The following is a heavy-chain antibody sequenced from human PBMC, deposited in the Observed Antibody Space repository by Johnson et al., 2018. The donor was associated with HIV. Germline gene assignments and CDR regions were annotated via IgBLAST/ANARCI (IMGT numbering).Heavy chain of an antibody. CDR1: GFTFTNAW. V-gene: IGHV3-15*01. CDR2: IKSKTDGGTI. CDR3: ALKAAFNDAFDI. D-gene: IGHD6-25*01. J-gene: IGHJ3*02. Sequence: VQLVESGGGLVKPGGSLRLSCAASGFTFTNAWMSWLRQAPGKGLEWIGRIKSKTDGGTIEYAAPVKGRFTISRDDSKNTLYLQMNSLRAEDTAVYYCALKAAFNDAFDIWGQGTMVTVSS.